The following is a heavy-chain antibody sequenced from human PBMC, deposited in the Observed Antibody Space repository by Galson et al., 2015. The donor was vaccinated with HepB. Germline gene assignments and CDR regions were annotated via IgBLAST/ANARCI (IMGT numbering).Heavy chain of an antibody. CDR2: INPNSGGT. J-gene: IGHJ6*03. D-gene: IGHD3-10*01. CDR3: ARDRVGRGYMDV. CDR1: GYTFTGYY. Sequence: SVKVSCKASGYTFTGYYMHWVRQAPGQGLEWMGWINPNSGGTNYAQKFQGRVTVTRDASISTAYMELSRLRSDDTAVYYCARDRVGRGYMDVWGKGTTVTVSS. V-gene: IGHV1-2*02.